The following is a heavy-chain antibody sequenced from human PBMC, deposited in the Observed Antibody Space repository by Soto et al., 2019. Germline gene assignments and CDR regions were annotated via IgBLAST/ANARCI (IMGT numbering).Heavy chain of an antibody. CDR3: AREGPLEAVGGEALDL. CDR2: ASKTSRTI. D-gene: IGHD1-26*01. V-gene: IGHV3-21*01. CDR1: GFTFIDYN. Sequence: EIHLVESGGGLVRPGASLRLSCVGSGFTFIDYNMNWVRQTPTKGLEWLSYASKTSRTIYYADSVNGRFTISRDNAKSSLFLQMNGLRDDDTGVYFCAREGPLEAVGGEALDLWGQGTMVTVSS. J-gene: IGHJ3*01.